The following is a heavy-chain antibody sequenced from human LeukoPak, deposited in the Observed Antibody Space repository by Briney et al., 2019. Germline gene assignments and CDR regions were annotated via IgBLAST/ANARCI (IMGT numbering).Heavy chain of an antibody. CDR2: IYYSGST. CDR3: ARGGYYYDSSGYYRFDY. J-gene: IGHJ4*02. V-gene: IGHV4-59*01. Sequence: SETLSLTCTVSGGSISSYYWSWIRQPPGKGLESIGYIYYSGSTNYNPSLKSRVTISVDTSKNQFSLKLSSVTAADTAVYYCARGGYYYDSSGYYRFDYWGQGTLVTVSS. CDR1: GGSISSYY. D-gene: IGHD3-22*01.